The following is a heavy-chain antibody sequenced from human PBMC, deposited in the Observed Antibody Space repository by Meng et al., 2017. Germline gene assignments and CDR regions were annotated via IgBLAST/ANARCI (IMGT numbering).Heavy chain of an antibody. CDR3: ARGSYSFDS. V-gene: IGHV6-1*01. CDR2: AYYRSKWYH. CDR1: VDRFSCHSAA. Sequence: IQMQLSGPGLLKPSQTPSLICAISVDRFSCHSAAWNWIRQSPSRGLEWLGRAYYRSKWYHDYAESVKSRISIDPDTSKNQFSLQLRSVTPEDSAVYYCARGSYSFDSWGQRTLVTVSS. J-gene: IGHJ4*02. D-gene: IGHD1-26*01.